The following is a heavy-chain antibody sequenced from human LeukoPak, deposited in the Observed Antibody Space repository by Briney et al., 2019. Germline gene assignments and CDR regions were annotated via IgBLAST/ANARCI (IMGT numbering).Heavy chain of an antibody. CDR2: IYYSGST. Sequence: SETLSLTXTVSGGSISNYYWSWIRQPPGKGVEWIGYIYYSGSTNYNPSLKSRVTISIDTSKKQFSLKLTSVTAADMAVYYCASTPLRFLEWLPSVWGQGTLVTVSS. V-gene: IGHV4-59*01. CDR3: ASTPLRFLEWLPSV. D-gene: IGHD3-3*01. CDR1: GGSISNYY. J-gene: IGHJ4*02.